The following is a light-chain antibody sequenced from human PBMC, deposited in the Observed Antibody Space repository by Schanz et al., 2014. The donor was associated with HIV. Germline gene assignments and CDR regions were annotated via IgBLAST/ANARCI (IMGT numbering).Light chain of an antibody. Sequence: QSALTQPRSVSGSPGQSVTISCTGTSSDVGGYDYVSWYQQHPGKAPKLMIYEVSKRPSGVPDRFSGSKSGNMAYLTISALQAEDEADYYCGSNTTATTWVFGGGTKVTVL. V-gene: IGLV2-11*01. J-gene: IGLJ3*02. CDR2: EVS. CDR3: GSNTTATTWV. CDR1: SSDVGGYDY.